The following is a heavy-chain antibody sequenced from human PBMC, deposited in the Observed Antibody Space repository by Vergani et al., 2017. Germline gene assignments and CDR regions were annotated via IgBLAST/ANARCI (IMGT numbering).Heavy chain of an antibody. Sequence: QVQLQESGPGLVKPSQTLSLTCTVSGGSIRSGDYYWSWVRQPPGKGLEWIGYIYYSGSTYYNPSLKSRLTISVDTSKNQFSLKLSSVTAADTAVYYCARDSPGGYYGSEGWFDPWGQGTLVTVSS. CDR1: GGSIRSGDYY. J-gene: IGHJ5*02. V-gene: IGHV4-30-4*08. CDR3: ARDSPGGYYGSEGWFDP. CDR2: IYYSGST. D-gene: IGHD3-10*01.